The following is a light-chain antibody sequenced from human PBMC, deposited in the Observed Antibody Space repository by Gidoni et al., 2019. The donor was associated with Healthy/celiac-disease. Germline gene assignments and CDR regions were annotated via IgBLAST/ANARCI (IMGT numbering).Light chain of an antibody. CDR3: QQSYNTPLT. CDR2: AAS. CDR1: QSISSS. J-gene: IGKJ4*01. Sequence: DIQMTQSPSSLSASVGDRVTITCRASQSISSSLNWYQQKPGKAPKLLIYAASSLQSGVPARFSGSGSGTDFTLTISSLQPEDFATYYCQQSYNTPLTFGGGTKVEI. V-gene: IGKV1-39*01.